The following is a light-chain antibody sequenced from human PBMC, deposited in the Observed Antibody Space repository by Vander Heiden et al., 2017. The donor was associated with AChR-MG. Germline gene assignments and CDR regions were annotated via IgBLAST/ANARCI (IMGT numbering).Light chain of an antibody. Sequence: QSALTQPRSVSGSPGQSVPTSCTGPSSDVGGYNYVSWYQQHPGKAPKLMIYDVSKRPSGVPDRFSGSKSGNTASLTISGLQAEDEADYHCCSYAGSYTFEVFGGGTKLTVL. CDR2: DVS. CDR3: CSYAGSYTFEV. CDR1: SSDVGGYNY. J-gene: IGLJ2*01. V-gene: IGLV2-11*01.